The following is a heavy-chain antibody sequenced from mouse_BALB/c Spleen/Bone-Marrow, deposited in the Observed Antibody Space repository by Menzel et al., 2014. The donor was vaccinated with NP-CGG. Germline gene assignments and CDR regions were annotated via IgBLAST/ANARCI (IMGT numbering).Heavy chain of an antibody. CDR3: ARDFITTDAMDY. V-gene: IGHV5-6*02. D-gene: IGHD1-1*01. CDR2: ISSGGSYT. CDR1: GLTFSSYG. Sequence: EVMLVESGGDLVKPGGSLKLSCAASGLTFSSYGMSWVRQTPDKRLEWVATISSGGSYTYYPDGVKGRFTISRDNAKNTLYLQMSSLKSEDTAMYYCARDFITTDAMDYWGQGTSVTVSS. J-gene: IGHJ4*01.